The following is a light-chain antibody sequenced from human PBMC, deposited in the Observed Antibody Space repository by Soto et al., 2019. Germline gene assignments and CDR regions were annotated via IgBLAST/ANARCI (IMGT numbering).Light chain of an antibody. Sequence: EILLTQSPVTLSLPPGQRATLSCRASQSISTYLAWYQVKPGQAPRLLIYDASSRATGVPARFSGSGSGTDFSLTISSLEPEDVAVYYCQQRSQWPPMTFGQGTRLEMK. CDR1: QSISTY. CDR3: QQRSQWPPMT. V-gene: IGKV3-11*01. CDR2: DAS. J-gene: IGKJ5*01.